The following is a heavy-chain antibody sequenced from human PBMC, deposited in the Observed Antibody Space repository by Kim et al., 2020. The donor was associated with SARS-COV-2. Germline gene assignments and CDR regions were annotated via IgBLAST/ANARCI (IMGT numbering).Heavy chain of an antibody. V-gene: IGHV3-7*03. D-gene: IGHD3-3*01. J-gene: IGHJ4*02. Sequence: GGSLRLSCAASGFTFSSYWMSWVRQAPGKGLEWVANIKQDGSEKYYVDSVKGRFTISRDNAKNSLYLQMNSLRAEDTAVYYCARGRGPKPRYDFAGYWGQGTLVTVSS. CDR3: ARGRGPKPRYDFAGY. CDR1: GFTFSSYW. CDR2: IKQDGSEK.